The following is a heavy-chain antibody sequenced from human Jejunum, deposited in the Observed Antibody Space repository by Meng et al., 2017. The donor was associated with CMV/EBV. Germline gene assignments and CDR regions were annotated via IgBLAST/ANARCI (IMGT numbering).Heavy chain of an antibody. V-gene: IGHV4-30-4*01. J-gene: IGHJ4*02. CDR3: AREGTNSYYFDY. CDR1: GDSISSGGSC. Sequence: VSGDSISSGGSCWSWIRQPPGKGLEWIGYIYESGSASYNPSLESRVTISVDTSKNQFSLKVMSVTAADTAVYYCAREGTNSYYFDYWGQGTLVTVSS. D-gene: IGHD1-14*01. CDR2: IYESGSA.